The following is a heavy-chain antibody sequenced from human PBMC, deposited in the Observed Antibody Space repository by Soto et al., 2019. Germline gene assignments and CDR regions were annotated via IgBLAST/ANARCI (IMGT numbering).Heavy chain of an antibody. CDR2: ISSSSSYI. V-gene: IGHV3-21*01. CDR1: GFTFSSYS. D-gene: IGHD6-6*01. J-gene: IGHJ6*02. CDR3: ASLYSSSSGIYGMDV. Sequence: GGSLRLSCAASGFTFSSYSMNWVRQAPGKGLEWVSSISSSSSYIYYADSVKGRFTISRDNAKNSLYLQMNSLRAEDTVVYYCASLYSSSSGIYGMDVWGQGTTVTVSS.